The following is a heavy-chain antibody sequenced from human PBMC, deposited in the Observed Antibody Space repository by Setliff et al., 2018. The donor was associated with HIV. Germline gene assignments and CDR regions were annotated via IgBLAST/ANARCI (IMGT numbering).Heavy chain of an antibody. CDR1: GGSISTYY. CDR2: IYTSGST. J-gene: IGHJ4*02. V-gene: IGHV4-4*09. D-gene: IGHD3-3*01. CDR3: ARHAHYDFWSAYWGYYFDY. Sequence: SETLSLTCTVSGGSISTYYWRWIRQPPGKGLEWIGYIYTSGSTNYNPSLKTRVTISIDTSKKQVSLKLRSVTAADTAGYYCARHAHYDFWSAYWGYYFDYWGQGTLVTVSS.